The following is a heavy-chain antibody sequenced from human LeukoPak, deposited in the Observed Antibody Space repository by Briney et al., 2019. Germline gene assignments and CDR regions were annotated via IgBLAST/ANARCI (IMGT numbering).Heavy chain of an antibody. CDR1: GGSFSGYY. CDR2: INHSGST. D-gene: IGHD3-3*01. Sequence: MSSETLSLTCAVYGGSFSGYYWSWIRQPPGKGLEWIGEINHSGSTNYNPSLKSRVTISVDTSKNQFSLKLSSVTAADTAVYYCARARGVTISRPLYGMDVWGQGTTVTVSS. J-gene: IGHJ6*02. V-gene: IGHV4-34*01. CDR3: ARARGVTISRPLYGMDV.